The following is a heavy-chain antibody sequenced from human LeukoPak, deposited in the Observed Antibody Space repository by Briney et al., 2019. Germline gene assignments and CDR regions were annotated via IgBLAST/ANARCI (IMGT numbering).Heavy chain of an antibody. V-gene: IGHV4-39*01. CDR3: ARHFGT. Sequence: AGGSLRLSCAASGFTFSSYWMNWVRQAPGKGLEWIGSIYYSGSTYYNPSLKSRVTISVDTSKNQFSLKLRSVTAADTAVYYCARHFGTWGQGTLVTVSS. D-gene: IGHD3/OR15-3a*01. J-gene: IGHJ4*02. CDR1: GFTFSSYW. CDR2: IYYSGST.